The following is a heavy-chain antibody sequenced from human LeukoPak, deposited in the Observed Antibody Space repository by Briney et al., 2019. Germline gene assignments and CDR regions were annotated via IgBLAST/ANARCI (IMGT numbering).Heavy chain of an antibody. CDR2: IYYSGST. Sequence: SETLSLTCTVSGGSISSYYWSWIRQPPGKGLEWIGYIYYSGSTNYNPSLKSRVTISVDTSKNQFSLKLSSVTAADTAVYYCARMGAIGGASANPDYWGQGTLVTVSS. D-gene: IGHD2-21*01. V-gene: IGHV4-59*01. CDR3: ARMGAIGGASANPDY. CDR1: GGSISSYY. J-gene: IGHJ4*02.